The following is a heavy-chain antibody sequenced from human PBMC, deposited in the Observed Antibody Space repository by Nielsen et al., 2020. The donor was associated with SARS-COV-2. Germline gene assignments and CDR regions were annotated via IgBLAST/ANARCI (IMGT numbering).Heavy chain of an antibody. CDR3: ARASLAVAGRAFDY. CDR2: ISYDGSNK. Sequence: GESLKISCAASGFTFSSYAMHWVRQAPGKGLEWVAVISYDGSNKYYADSVKGRFTISRDNSKNTLYLQMNSLRAEDTAVYYCARASLAVAGRAFDYWGQGTLVTVSS. J-gene: IGHJ4*02. V-gene: IGHV3-30-3*01. CDR1: GFTFSSYA. D-gene: IGHD6-19*01.